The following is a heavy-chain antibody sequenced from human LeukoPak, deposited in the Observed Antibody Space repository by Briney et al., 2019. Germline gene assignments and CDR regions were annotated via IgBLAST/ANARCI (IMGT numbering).Heavy chain of an antibody. CDR1: GFTFRNYG. Sequence: GTSLRLSCVASGFTFRNYGMHWVRQAPGKGLEWVALVWYEGDIKWYADSVKGRFTISRDNSKNTLYLLMNSLRAEDTAVYYCARDRGISWNYRGGYWFDPWGQGTLVTVSS. D-gene: IGHD1-7*01. V-gene: IGHV3-33*01. J-gene: IGHJ5*02. CDR3: ARDRGISWNYRGGYWFDP. CDR2: VWYEGDIK.